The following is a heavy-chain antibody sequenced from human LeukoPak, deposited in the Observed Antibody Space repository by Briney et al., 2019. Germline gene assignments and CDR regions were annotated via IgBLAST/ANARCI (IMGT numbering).Heavy chain of an antibody. D-gene: IGHD5-18*01. CDR1: GGSFSGYY. CDR3: ARSPWIQLWPHYYYYMDV. V-gene: IGHV4-34*01. Sequence: SETLSLTCAVYGGSFSGYYWNWIRQPPGKGLEWIGEINHSGSTNYNPSLKSRVTISVDTSKNQFSLKLSSVTAADTAVYYCARSPWIQLWPHYYYYMDVWGKGTTVTVSS. CDR2: INHSGST. J-gene: IGHJ6*03.